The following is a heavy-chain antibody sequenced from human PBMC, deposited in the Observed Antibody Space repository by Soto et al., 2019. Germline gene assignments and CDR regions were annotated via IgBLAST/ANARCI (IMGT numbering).Heavy chain of an antibody. CDR2: IYYSGDT. J-gene: IGHJ6*02. Sequence: SETLSLTCTVSGASIISGDYYWSWIRQPPGKGLEWIGYIYYSGDTSYNPSLKSRVTISIDTAKNQCSLKLGSVTAADAALYDCAREGAVRFGGNWDDYAAMDGWGQGTTVTVSS. CDR3: AREGAVRFGGNWDDYAAMDG. CDR1: GASIISGDYY. D-gene: IGHD1-20*01. V-gene: IGHV4-30-4*08.